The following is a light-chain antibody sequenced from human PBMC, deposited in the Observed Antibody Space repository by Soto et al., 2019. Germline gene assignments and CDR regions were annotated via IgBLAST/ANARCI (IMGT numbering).Light chain of an antibody. Sequence: EIVLIQSPATLSLSPGERATLSCRASQSVGSYLAWYQHKPGQAPRLLISDASNRATGIPARFSGSGSETDFTLTISRLEPEDFAVYYCQQYGSLLRTFGQGTKVDIK. CDR1: QSVGSY. J-gene: IGKJ1*01. CDR3: QQYGSLLRT. V-gene: IGKV3-11*01. CDR2: DAS.